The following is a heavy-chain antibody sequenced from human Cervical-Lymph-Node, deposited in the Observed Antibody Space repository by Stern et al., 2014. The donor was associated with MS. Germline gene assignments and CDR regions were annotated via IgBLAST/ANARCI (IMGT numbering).Heavy chain of an antibody. CDR1: GHTLTELS. CDR3: ATGLYYYYGMDV. J-gene: IGHJ6*02. CDR2: FDPEDGET. V-gene: IGHV1-24*01. Sequence: QVQLLQPGAEVKKPGASVKLSCKVTGHTLTELSIHWVRQAPGKGLEWMGGFDPEDGETIYAQKVQGRVSMTEDTSTDTAYMELSSLRSDDTAVYYCATGLYYYYGMDVWGQGTTVTVSS.